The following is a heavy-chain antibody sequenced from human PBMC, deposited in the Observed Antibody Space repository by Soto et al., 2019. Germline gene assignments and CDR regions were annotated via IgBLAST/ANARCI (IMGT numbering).Heavy chain of an antibody. CDR1: GFTFSTYG. CDR2: IWYDGSIK. Sequence: QVQLVESGGGVVQPGRSLRLSCAASGFTFSTYGIHWVRQAPGKGLEWVAVIWYDGSIKYYANSVKGRFTISRDNSKNTLYLQMNSLRAEVTAVYYCARAVGPFDYWGQGTLVTVSS. CDR3: ARAVGPFDY. V-gene: IGHV3-33*01. J-gene: IGHJ4*02.